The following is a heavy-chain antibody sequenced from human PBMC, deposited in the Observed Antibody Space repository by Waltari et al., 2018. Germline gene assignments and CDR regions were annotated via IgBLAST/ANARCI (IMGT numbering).Heavy chain of an antibody. Sequence: QVQLVQSGPAVKDPGASVKVPCKASVYAFSTYGITWVRQAPGHGLEWMGWISPYNSNTNYAQNLQGRVTLTTDTSTTTAYMELKSLRSDDTATYYCATAVGGNMEFDHWGQGTLVTVSS. J-gene: IGHJ5*02. D-gene: IGHD6-19*01. CDR2: ISPYNSNT. V-gene: IGHV1-18*01. CDR3: ATAVGGNMEFDH. CDR1: VYAFSTYG.